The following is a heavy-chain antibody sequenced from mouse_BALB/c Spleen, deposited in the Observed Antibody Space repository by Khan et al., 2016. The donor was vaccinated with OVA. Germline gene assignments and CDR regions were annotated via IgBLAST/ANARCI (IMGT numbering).Heavy chain of an antibody. D-gene: IGHD2-2*01. J-gene: IGHJ2*01. CDR2: IYPGSDNA. CDR3: ARGDGYDVYFDY. CDR1: GYTFTYYV. V-gene: IGHV1-81*01. Sequence: QVQLQQSGPELVKPGASVKMSCKASGYTFTYYVITWVKQRTGQGLEWIGEIYPGSDNAYYNERFKGKATLTADTSSNTTHMQLSSLTSEDSAVYFCARGDGYDVYFDYWGQGTTLTVSS.